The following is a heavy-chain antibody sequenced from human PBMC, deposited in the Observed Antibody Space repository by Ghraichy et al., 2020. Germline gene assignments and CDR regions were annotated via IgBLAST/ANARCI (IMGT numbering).Heavy chain of an antibody. CDR3: ARLLKGGEGADY. CDR1: GYTFTSHY. D-gene: IGHD1-26*01. V-gene: IGHV1-46*01. CDR2: INPSGDTT. J-gene: IGHJ4*02. Sequence: ASVKVSCKASGYTFTSHYLHWVRQAPGQGLEWMGIINPSGDTTRYAQKFQGSVTMTRDTSTSRVYMELRSLTSEDTAVYYCARLLKGGEGADYWGQGNLGTVAS.